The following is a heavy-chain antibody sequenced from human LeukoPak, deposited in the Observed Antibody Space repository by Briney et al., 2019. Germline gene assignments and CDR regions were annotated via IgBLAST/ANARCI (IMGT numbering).Heavy chain of an antibody. V-gene: IGHV5-51*01. Sequence: GESLKISCKGSGYSFTSYWIGWVRQMPGKGLEWMGIIYPGDSDTRYSPSFQGQVTILADKSISTAYLQWSSLKASDTAMYYCARNRYYYDSSGYHAFDYWGQGTLVTVSS. CDR3: ARNRYYYDSSGYHAFDY. J-gene: IGHJ4*02. CDR1: GYSFTSYW. D-gene: IGHD3-22*01. CDR2: IYPGDSDT.